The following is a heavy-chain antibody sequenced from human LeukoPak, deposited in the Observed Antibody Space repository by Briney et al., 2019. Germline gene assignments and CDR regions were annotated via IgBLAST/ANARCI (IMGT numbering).Heavy chain of an antibody. CDR2: IKSDGSEK. CDR1: GFIFSNYG. Sequence: QPGGSLRLSCAASGFIFSNYGMHWVRQTPGKGLEWVTFIKSDGSEKDYADSVKGRFTISRDNSKSTLFLQMNSLRAEDMALYHCVKEVSFGEMGGDNWGQGTLVTVSS. J-gene: IGHJ4*02. CDR3: VKEVSFGEMGGDN. D-gene: IGHD3-16*01. V-gene: IGHV3-30*02.